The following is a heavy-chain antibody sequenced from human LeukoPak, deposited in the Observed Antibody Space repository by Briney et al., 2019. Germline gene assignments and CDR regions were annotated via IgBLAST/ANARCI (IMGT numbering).Heavy chain of an antibody. D-gene: IGHD1-26*01. CDR2: IYYTGST. Sequence: SETLSLTCTVSGGSISSYYWSWIRQPPGKGLEWLGYIYYTGSTNYNPSLKSRVTISVDTSKNQFSLKLSSVTAADTAVYYCARGAVGGSLFDYWGQGTLVTVSS. V-gene: IGHV4-59*01. J-gene: IGHJ4*02. CDR1: GGSISSYY. CDR3: ARGAVGGSLFDY.